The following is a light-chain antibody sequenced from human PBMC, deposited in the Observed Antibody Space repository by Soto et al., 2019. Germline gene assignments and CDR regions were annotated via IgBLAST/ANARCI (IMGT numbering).Light chain of an antibody. CDR3: SSYAGSNNFDV. Sequence: QSVLTQPPSASGSPGQSVTISCTGTSSDAGGYNYVSWYQQHPGKAPKLVIYEVSKRPSGVPDRFSGSKSGNTASLTVSGLQVEDEDDYYCSSYAGSNNFDVFGTGTKLTVL. V-gene: IGLV2-8*01. CDR2: EVS. CDR1: SSDAGGYNY. J-gene: IGLJ1*01.